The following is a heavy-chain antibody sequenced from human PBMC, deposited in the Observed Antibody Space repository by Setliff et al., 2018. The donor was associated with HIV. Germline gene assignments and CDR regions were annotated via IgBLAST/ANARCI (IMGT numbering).Heavy chain of an antibody. D-gene: IGHD5-18*01. V-gene: IGHV5-51*01. CDR2: MYPGTSTT. J-gene: IGHJ4*02. CDR3: ARRTRRRGSSYGNIDY. CDR1: GYSFSTYW. Sequence: GESLKISCQGSGYSFSTYWIGWVRQMPGKGLEWMGIMYPGTSTTKYSPSFQGQVTISADKSISTTYLQWSNLKASDTAMYYCARRTRRRGSSYGNIDYWGQGTLVTVSS.